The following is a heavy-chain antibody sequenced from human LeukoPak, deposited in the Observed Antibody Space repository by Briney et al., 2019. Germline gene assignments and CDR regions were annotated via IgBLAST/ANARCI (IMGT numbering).Heavy chain of an antibody. J-gene: IGHJ4*02. V-gene: IGHV3-23*01. CDR1: GFTFSSYA. CDR2: ISGSGGST. CDR3: AKDGGVLLWFGELLYPNYFDY. D-gene: IGHD3-10*01. Sequence: GGSLRLSCAASGFTFSSYAMSWVRQAPGKGLEWVSAISGSGGSTYYADSVKGRFTISRDNSKNTLYLQMNSLRAEDTAVYYCAKDGGVLLWFGELLYPNYFDYWGQGTLVTVSS.